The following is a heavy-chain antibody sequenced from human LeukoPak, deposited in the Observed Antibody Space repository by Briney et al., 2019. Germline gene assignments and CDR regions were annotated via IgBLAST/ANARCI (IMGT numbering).Heavy chain of an antibody. D-gene: IGHD3-10*01. Sequence: PGGCLRLSCAASGFTFSSYAMSWVRQAPGKGLEWVSAISGSGGSTYYADSVKGRFTISRDNSKNTLYLQMNSLRAEDTAVYYCARAVWTMVRGVIITSWFDPWGQGTLVTVSS. J-gene: IGHJ5*02. CDR3: ARAVWTMVRGVIITSWFDP. CDR1: GFTFSSYA. CDR2: ISGSGGST. V-gene: IGHV3-23*01.